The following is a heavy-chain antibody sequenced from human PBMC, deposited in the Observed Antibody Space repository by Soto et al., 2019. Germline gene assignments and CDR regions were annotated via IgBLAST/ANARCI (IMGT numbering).Heavy chain of an antibody. CDR3: ARDRDIVVVIATDLKDAFDI. CDR1: GFTFSTFA. D-gene: IGHD2-15*01. CDR2: ISYDGSKK. V-gene: IGHV3-30-3*01. J-gene: IGHJ3*02. Sequence: QVQLVESGGGVVQPGRSLRLSCAASGFTFSTFAMHWVRQAPGKGLEWVAFISYDGSKKFYADSVKGRFTVSRDNSKNTLYVQMNSLRVEDTAVYYCARDRDIVVVIATDLKDAFDIWGQGTMVTVSS.